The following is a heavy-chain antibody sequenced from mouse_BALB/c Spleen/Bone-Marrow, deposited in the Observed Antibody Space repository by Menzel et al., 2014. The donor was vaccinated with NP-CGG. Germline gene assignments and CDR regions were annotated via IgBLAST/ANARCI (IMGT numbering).Heavy chain of an antibody. CDR1: GYSFTGYY. V-gene: IGHV1S34*01. Sequence: LVKAGASVKISCKASGYSFTGYYMHWVKQSHGKSLEWIGYISCYNGATSYNQKFKGKATFTVDTSSSTAYMQFNSLTSEDSAVYYCARGHWDVSYWYFDVWGAGTTVTVSS. D-gene: IGHD4-1*01. J-gene: IGHJ1*01. CDR2: ISCYNGAT. CDR3: ARGHWDVSYWYFDV.